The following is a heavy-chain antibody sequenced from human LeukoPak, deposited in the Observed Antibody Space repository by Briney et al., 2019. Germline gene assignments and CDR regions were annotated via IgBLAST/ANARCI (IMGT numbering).Heavy chain of an antibody. CDR2: INPNSGGT. V-gene: IGHV1-2*02. Sequence: ASVKVSCKASGYTFTGYYMHWVRQAPGQGLEWMGWINPNSGGTNYAQKFQGRVTMTRDTSISTAYMELSRLRSDDTAVYYCARDLSGTIYYYYYMDVWGKGTTVTVSS. J-gene: IGHJ6*03. CDR3: ARDLSGTIYYYYYMDV. CDR1: GYTFTGYY. D-gene: IGHD3-10*01.